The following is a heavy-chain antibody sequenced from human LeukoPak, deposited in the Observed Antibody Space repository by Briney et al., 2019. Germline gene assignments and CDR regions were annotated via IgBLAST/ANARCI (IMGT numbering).Heavy chain of an antibody. D-gene: IGHD3-22*01. Sequence: SGPALVKATQTLTLSCTFSGFSVSTSGMCVSWIRQPPGKALEWLARIDWDDDKYYSTSLKTRLTISKDNSKNQVVLTMTNMDPVDTATYYCARSISDSSGYYYPDYWGQGTLVTVSS. V-gene: IGHV2-70*11. CDR2: IDWDDDK. J-gene: IGHJ4*02. CDR3: ARSISDSSGYYYPDY. CDR1: GFSVSTSGMC.